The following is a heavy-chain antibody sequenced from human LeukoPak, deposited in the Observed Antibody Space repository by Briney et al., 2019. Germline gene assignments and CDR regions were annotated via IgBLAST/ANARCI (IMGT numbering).Heavy chain of an antibody. Sequence: GGSLRLSCAASGFRFSSYAMSWVRQAPGKGLEWVSAISGSGVSTYYADSVKGRFTVSRDNSKNTLYLQMSSLRAEDTAVYYCASARTYCGGDCYSGDAFDIWGQGTMVTVSS. CDR2: ISGSGVST. CDR1: GFRFSSYA. V-gene: IGHV3-23*01. D-gene: IGHD2-21*02. J-gene: IGHJ3*02. CDR3: ASARTYCGGDCYSGDAFDI.